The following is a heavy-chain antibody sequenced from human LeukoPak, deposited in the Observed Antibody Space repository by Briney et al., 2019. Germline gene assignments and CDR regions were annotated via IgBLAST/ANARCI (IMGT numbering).Heavy chain of an antibody. J-gene: IGHJ6*02. D-gene: IGHD2-15*01. CDR3: ARLNEYCSGGSCYVRGRTNYYYYGMDV. CDR2: IYYSGST. Sequence: SETLSLTCTVSGGSISSYYWSWIRQPPGKGLEWIGYIYYSGSTNYNPSLKSRVTISVDTSKNQFSLKLSSVTAAGTAVYYCARLNEYCSGGSCYVRGRTNYYYYGMDVWGQGTTVTVSS. CDR1: GGSISSYY. V-gene: IGHV4-59*08.